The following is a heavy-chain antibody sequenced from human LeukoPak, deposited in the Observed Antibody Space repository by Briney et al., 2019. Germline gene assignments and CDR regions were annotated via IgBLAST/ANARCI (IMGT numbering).Heavy chain of an antibody. CDR3: AKDYSFSNFN. CDR1: GFMFPNHW. Sequence: GGSLRLSCAASGFMFPNHWMTWFRQAPGKGLEWVANINERGSETYYADYVKGRFTISRDNTKKSLFLQLNSLSVEDTAMYYCAKDYSFSNFNWGQGTLVTVSS. J-gene: IGHJ4*02. D-gene: IGHD2-15*01. CDR2: INERGSET. V-gene: IGHV3-7*01.